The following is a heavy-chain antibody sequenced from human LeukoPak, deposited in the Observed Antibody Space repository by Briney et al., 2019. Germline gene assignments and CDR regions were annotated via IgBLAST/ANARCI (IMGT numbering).Heavy chain of an antibody. Sequence: GGSLRLSCAASGFTFSSYEMNWVRQAPEKGLEWIAYISSSGSYMYSDSVKGRFTISRDNAKNSLYLQMNSLRSEDTAIYYCARVGASYGALDYWGQGALVTVSS. CDR2: ISSSGSYM. V-gene: IGHV3-48*03. CDR3: ARVGASYGALDY. CDR1: GFTFSSYE. J-gene: IGHJ4*02. D-gene: IGHD1-26*01.